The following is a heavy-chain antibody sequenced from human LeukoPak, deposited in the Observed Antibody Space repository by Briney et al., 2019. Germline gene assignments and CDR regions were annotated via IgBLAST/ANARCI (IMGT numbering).Heavy chain of an antibody. V-gene: IGHV3-21*01. Sequence: PGGSLRLSCAASGFTVSSNYMSWVRQAPGKGLEWVSSISSSSSYIYYADSVKGRFTISRDNAKNSLYLQMNSLRAEDTAVYYCGVAVAGTEEIVFDYWGQGTLVTVSS. CDR3: GVAVAGTEEIVFDY. D-gene: IGHD6-19*01. CDR1: GFTVSSNY. CDR2: ISSSSSYI. J-gene: IGHJ4*02.